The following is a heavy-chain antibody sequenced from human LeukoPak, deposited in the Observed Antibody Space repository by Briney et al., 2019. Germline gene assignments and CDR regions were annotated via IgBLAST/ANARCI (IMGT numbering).Heavy chain of an antibody. J-gene: IGHJ6*02. CDR2: IYYSGST. CDR3: AVSTYGHYYYGMDV. V-gene: IGHV4-59*08. CDR1: GGSISSYY. D-gene: IGHD2/OR15-2a*01. Sequence: SETLSLTCTVSGGSISSYYWSWIRQPPGKGLEWIGYIYYSGSTNYNPSLKSRVTISVDTSKNQFSLKLSSVTAADTAVYYCAVSTYGHYYYGMDVWGQGTTVTVSS.